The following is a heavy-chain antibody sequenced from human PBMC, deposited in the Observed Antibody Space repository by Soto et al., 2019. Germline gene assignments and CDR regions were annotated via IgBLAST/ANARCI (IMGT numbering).Heavy chain of an antibody. CDR2: INAGNGNT. D-gene: IGHD4-17*01. V-gene: IGHV1-3*05. J-gene: IGHJ4*02. CDR1: GYTFTSYA. Sequence: QVQLVQSGAEEKKPGASVKVSCKASGYTFTSYAMHWVRQAPGQRLEWMGWINAGNGNTKYSQKFQGRVTITGDTSASTAYMELRSLRSEDTAVYYCASESYGGEFDYWGQGTLVSVSS. CDR3: ASESYGGEFDY.